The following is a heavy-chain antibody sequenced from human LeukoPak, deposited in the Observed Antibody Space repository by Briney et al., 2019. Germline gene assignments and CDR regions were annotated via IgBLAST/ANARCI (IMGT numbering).Heavy chain of an antibody. CDR2: IRYDGSNK. CDR1: GFTFSSYG. Sequence: PGGSLRLSCAASGFTFSSYGMHWVRQAPGKGLEWVAFIRYDGSNKYYADSVKGRFTISRDNSKNTLYLQMNSLRAEDTAVYYCAKGSDYYDSSGYHADYYYYYMDVWGKGTTVTISS. J-gene: IGHJ6*03. V-gene: IGHV3-30*02. CDR3: AKGSDYYDSSGYHADYYYYYMDV. D-gene: IGHD3-22*01.